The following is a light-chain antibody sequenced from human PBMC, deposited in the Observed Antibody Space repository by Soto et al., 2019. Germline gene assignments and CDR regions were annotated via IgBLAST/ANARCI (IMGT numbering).Light chain of an antibody. Sequence: DFQMTQSPSTLSGSVGDRVTITCRASQTISSWLAWYQQKPGKAPKLLIYKASTLKGGVPSRFSGSGSGTEFTLTISSLQPDDFASYYCQQYHTSPIPFGQGTRLEI. J-gene: IGKJ5*01. CDR1: QTISSW. CDR3: QQYHTSPIP. CDR2: KAS. V-gene: IGKV1-5*03.